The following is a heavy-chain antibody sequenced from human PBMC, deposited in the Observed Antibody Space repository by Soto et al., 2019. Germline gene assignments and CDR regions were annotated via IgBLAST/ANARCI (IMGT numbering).Heavy chain of an antibody. CDR3: ARGGWSHDS. CDR1: GGSMTDNY. V-gene: IGHV4-59*01. CDR2: TYYSGTT. D-gene: IGHD6-19*01. Sequence: QVQLQESGPGLVKPSETLSLTCTVSGGSMTDNYWTWIRQPPGKGLEWIGFTYYSGTTTYNPSLNSRVNISVDTSKNQFSLQLSSVTAADTAVYYWARGGWSHDSWGRGTLVTVSS. J-gene: IGHJ4*02.